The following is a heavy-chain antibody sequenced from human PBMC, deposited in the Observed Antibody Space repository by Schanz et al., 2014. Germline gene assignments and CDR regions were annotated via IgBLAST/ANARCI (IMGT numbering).Heavy chain of an antibody. Sequence: EVKLLESGGTLVRPGGSLRLSCAASGFTFSSYSMNWVRQAPGKGLEWVSYISSSSSTRYYADSVKGRFTISRDNSKNTLYLQMNSLRAEDTAVYFCAKIERNEDWGQGTLVTVSS. J-gene: IGHJ4*02. V-gene: IGHV3-48*01. CDR1: GFTFSSYS. CDR2: ISSSSSTR. CDR3: AKIERNED. D-gene: IGHD1-1*01.